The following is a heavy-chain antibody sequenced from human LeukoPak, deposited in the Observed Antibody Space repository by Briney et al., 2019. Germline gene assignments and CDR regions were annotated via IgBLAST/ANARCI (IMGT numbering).Heavy chain of an antibody. D-gene: IGHD2-8*02. CDR1: GGSISSGGYY. J-gene: IGHJ6*02. CDR2: IYYSGST. V-gene: IGHV4-31*03. Sequence: SETLSLTCTVSGGSISSGGYYRSWIRQHPGKGLEWIGYIYYSGSTYYNPSLKSRVTISVDTSKNQFSLKLSSVTAADTAVYYCARDQVVYAMSTGYYYYGMDVWGQGTTVTVSS. CDR3: ARDQVVYAMSTGYYYYGMDV.